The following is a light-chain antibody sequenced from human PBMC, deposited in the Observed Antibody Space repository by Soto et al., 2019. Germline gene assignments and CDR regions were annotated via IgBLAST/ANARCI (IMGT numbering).Light chain of an antibody. CDR2: DVS. CDR3: SSYTSSSTV. Sequence: QSALTQPPSASGSPGQSVTISCTGTSSDVGAYNYVSWYQQHPGKAPKLMIYDVSKRPSGVPYRFSGSKSGNAASLTVSGLQGEDEADYYCSSYTSSSTVFGGGTKLTVL. J-gene: IGLJ2*01. V-gene: IGLV2-8*01. CDR1: SSDVGAYNY.